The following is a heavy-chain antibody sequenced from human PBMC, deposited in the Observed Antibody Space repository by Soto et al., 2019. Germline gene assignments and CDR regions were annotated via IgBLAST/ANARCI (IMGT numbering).Heavy chain of an antibody. CDR3: AHRLSGYNWNGGYFDY. CDR2: IYWDDDK. D-gene: IGHD1-1*01. J-gene: IGHJ4*02. CDR1: GFSLTSRPMG. V-gene: IGHV2-5*02. Sequence: QITLKESAPTRVKPTQTLTLTCTFSGFSLTSRPMGVGWIRQPPGKALEWLAFIYWDDDKRYSPSLRSRLTIAKDNSGTQVVLTMTNMDPVDTATYYCAHRLSGYNWNGGYFDYWGQGALVTVSS.